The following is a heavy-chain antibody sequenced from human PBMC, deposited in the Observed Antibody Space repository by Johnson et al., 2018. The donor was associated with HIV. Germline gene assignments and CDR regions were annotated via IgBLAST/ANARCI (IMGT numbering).Heavy chain of an antibody. CDR1: GFSVSSNY. V-gene: IGHV3-66*01. Sequence: VQLVESGGGLVKPGGSLRLSCAASGFSVSSNYMSWVRQAPWKGLEWVSVIYSGGSTYYADAVKGRFTISRDNSKNTLYLQMNSLRAEDTAVYYCAREWSSSRWTYGCDIWGQGTMVTVSS. J-gene: IGHJ3*02. CDR3: AREWSSSRWTYGCDI. CDR2: IYSGGST. D-gene: IGHD6-13*01.